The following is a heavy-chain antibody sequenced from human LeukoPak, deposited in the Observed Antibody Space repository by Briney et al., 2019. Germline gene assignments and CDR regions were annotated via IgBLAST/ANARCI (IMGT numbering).Heavy chain of an antibody. V-gene: IGHV4-59*08. CDR2: ISYSGST. CDR3: ARQPNWFDP. J-gene: IGHJ5*02. Sequence: SETLSLTCTVSGGSISSYYWSWIRQPPGKGLEWIGYISYSGSTNYNPSPKSRVTISVDTSKNQFSLKLSSVTAADTAVYYCARQPNWFDPWGQGTLVTVSS. CDR1: GGSISSYY.